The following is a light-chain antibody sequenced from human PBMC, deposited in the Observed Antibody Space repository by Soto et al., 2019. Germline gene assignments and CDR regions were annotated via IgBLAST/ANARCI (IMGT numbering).Light chain of an antibody. V-gene: IGKV1-9*01. CDR3: QQRNSYPIT. CDR1: QGISSY. CDR2: TAS. Sequence: DIQLTQSPSFLSASVGDRDTITCRASQGISSYLAWYQQTPGKAPNLLIHTASTLQSGVPSRFSGSGSGTEFTLTISSLQPEDFATYYCQQRNSYPITFGQGTRLEIK. J-gene: IGKJ5*01.